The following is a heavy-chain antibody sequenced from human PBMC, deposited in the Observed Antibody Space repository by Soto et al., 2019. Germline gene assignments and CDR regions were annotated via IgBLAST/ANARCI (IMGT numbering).Heavy chain of an antibody. CDR2: ISGSGGST. V-gene: IGHV3-23*01. D-gene: IGHD1-26*01. J-gene: IGHJ3*02. CDR3: AKDLVGELPGVALDS. CDR1: GFTFSSCA. Sequence: VGSLRLSCAASGFTFSSCAMSWGRQAPGKGLEWVSAISGSGGSTYYADSVKGRFTISRDNSKNTLYLQMNSLRAEDTAVYYCAKDLVGELPGVALDSWGQGTMVTVSS.